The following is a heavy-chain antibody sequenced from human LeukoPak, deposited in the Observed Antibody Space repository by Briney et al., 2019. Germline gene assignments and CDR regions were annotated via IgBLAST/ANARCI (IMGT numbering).Heavy chain of an antibody. CDR2: MNPNSGNT. V-gene: IGHV1-8*01. D-gene: IGHD6-13*01. Sequence: GASVKVSCKASGYTFTSYDINWVRQATGQGLEWMGWMNPNSGNTGYAQKFQGRVTMTRNTSISTAYMELSSLRSEDTAVYYCARAGGYSSSWFYYYYGMDDWGQGTTVTVSS. CDR3: ARAGGYSSSWFYYYYGMDD. J-gene: IGHJ6*02. CDR1: GYTFTSYD.